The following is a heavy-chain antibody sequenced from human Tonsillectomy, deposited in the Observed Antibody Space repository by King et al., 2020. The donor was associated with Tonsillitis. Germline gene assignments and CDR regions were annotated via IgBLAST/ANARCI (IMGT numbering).Heavy chain of an antibody. CDR2: INHSGST. Sequence: VQLQQWGAGLLKPSETLSLTCAVYGGSFSGYYWSWIRQPPGKGLEWIGEINHSGSTNYNPSLKSRVTISVDTSKNQFSLKLSSVTAADTAVYYCARFRGCYDFWSGYYKCAFDIWGQGTMVTVSS. CDR1: GGSFSGYY. J-gene: IGHJ3*02. CDR3: ARFRGCYDFWSGYYKCAFDI. D-gene: IGHD3-3*01. V-gene: IGHV4-34*01.